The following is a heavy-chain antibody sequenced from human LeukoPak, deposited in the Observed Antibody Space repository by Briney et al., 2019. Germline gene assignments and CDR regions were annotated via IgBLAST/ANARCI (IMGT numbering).Heavy chain of an antibody. J-gene: IGHJ4*02. CDR3: ARAPNYYVSGSHLDY. CDR2: IYYSGTT. Sequence: ASETLSLTCTVSGGSISGYYWSWIRQPPGKGLEWIGYIYYSGTTRYNPSLKSRVTISVDTSKNQFSLRLSSVTAADTAVYYCARAPNYYVSGSHLDYWGQGTLVTVSS. V-gene: IGHV4-59*01. D-gene: IGHD3-10*01. CDR1: GGSISGYY.